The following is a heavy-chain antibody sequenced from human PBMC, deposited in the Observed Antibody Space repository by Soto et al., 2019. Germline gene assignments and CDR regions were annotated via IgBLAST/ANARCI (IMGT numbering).Heavy chain of an antibody. Sequence: QVQLVQSGAEVKKPGASVKVSCKASGYTFTGYYMHWVRQAPGQGLEWMGWINPNSGGTNYAQKFQGWVTMTRDTSISTAYMELSRLRSDDTAVYYCARYRNSGYDPYAFDIWGQGTMVTVSS. J-gene: IGHJ3*02. D-gene: IGHD5-12*01. CDR3: ARYRNSGYDPYAFDI. V-gene: IGHV1-2*04. CDR2: INPNSGGT. CDR1: GYTFTGYY.